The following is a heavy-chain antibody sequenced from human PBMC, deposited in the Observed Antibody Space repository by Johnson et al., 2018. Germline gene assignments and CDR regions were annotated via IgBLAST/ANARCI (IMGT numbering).Heavy chain of an antibody. CDR3: AKIREFCSSANCPADAFDM. CDR1: GISLGHYA. J-gene: IGHJ3*02. D-gene: IGHD2-2*01. CDR2: ISASGSGT. V-gene: IGHV3-23*04. Sequence: EVQLVESGGGLVQPGGYLRLSCVVSGISLGHYAMSWDRQTPGKGLEWVSTISASGSGTYCADSVKGRCAISRDNSNNTVYLQMYSLRAEDTAVYYCAKIREFCSSANCPADAFDMWGQGTMVTVSP.